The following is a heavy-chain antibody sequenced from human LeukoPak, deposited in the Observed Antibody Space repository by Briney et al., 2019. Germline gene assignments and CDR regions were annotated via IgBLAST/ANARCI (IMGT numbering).Heavy chain of an antibody. Sequence: SETLSLTCTVSGGSISSSSYYWGWIRQPPGKGLEWIGSIYYSGSTYYNPSLKSRVTISVDTSKNQFSLKLSSVTAADTAVYYCASLRESRGYSYGYPSYYFDYWGQGTLVTVSS. D-gene: IGHD5-18*01. CDR3: ASLRESRGYSYGYPSYYFDY. CDR2: IYYSGST. J-gene: IGHJ4*02. CDR1: GGSISSSSYY. V-gene: IGHV4-39*01.